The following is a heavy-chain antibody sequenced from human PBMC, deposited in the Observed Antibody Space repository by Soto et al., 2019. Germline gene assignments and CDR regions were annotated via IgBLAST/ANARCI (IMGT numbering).Heavy chain of an antibody. Sequence: GGSLRLSCAASGFTFSSYWMHWVRQAPGKGLVWVSRINSDGSSTSYADSVKGRFTISRDNAKNTLYLQMNSLRAEDTAVYYCARGRITMFGVVLYWGQGTLVTVSS. CDR1: GFTFSSYW. D-gene: IGHD3-3*01. CDR3: ARGRITMFGVVLY. J-gene: IGHJ4*02. V-gene: IGHV3-74*01. CDR2: INSDGSST.